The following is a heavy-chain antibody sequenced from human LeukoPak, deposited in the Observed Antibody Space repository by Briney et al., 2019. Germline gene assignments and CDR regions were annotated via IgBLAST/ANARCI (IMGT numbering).Heavy chain of an antibody. CDR2: INPNSGGT. D-gene: IGHD2-2*01. V-gene: IGHV1-2*06. CDR1: GYTFTGYH. Sequence: GASVKVSCKASGYTFTGYHMHWVRQAPGQGLEWMGRINPNSGGTNYAQKFQGRVTMTRDTSISTAYMELSRLRSDDTAVYYCARATPNDYAPYTDAFDIWGQGTMVTVSS. CDR3: ARATPNDYAPYTDAFDI. J-gene: IGHJ3*02.